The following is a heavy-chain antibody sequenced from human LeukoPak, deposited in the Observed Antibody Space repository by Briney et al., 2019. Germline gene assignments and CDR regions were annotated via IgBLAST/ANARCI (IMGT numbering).Heavy chain of an antibody. Sequence: SETLSLTCTVSGGSLSSYYWGWVRQPPGKGLEWIGYIYYSGSTNYNPSLKSRVTISVDTSKNQFSLKLSSVTAADTAVYYCASAGYSYGIDYWGQGTLVTVSS. CDR3: ASAGYSYGIDY. V-gene: IGHV4-59*08. D-gene: IGHD5-18*01. J-gene: IGHJ4*02. CDR1: GGSLSSYY. CDR2: IYYSGST.